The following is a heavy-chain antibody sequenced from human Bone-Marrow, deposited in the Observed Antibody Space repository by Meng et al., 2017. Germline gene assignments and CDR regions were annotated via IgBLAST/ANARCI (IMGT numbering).Heavy chain of an antibody. Sequence: SLRLSCAASGFTFDDYAMHWVRQAPGKGLEWVSGIDWSSDRIGYADSVKGRFSISRDNAKNALYLQLNSLRPEDTALYYCVKGRRVGGSYRSGFFDYWGQGTLVTVSS. CDR2: IDWSSDRI. CDR3: VKGRRVGGSYRSGFFDY. D-gene: IGHD3-16*02. J-gene: IGHJ4*02. CDR1: GFTFDDYA. V-gene: IGHV3-9*01.